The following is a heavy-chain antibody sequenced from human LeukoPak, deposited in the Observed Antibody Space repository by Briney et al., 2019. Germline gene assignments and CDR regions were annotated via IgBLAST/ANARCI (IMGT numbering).Heavy chain of an antibody. CDR2: IYPGDSDT. V-gene: IGHV5-51*03. D-gene: IGHD2-2*01. Sequence: GESLKISCKGSGYSFTSYWIGRMRQMPGKGLEWMGIIYPGDSDTRYSPSFQGQVTISADKSISTAYLQWSSLKASDTAMYYCARLGPAVVPAAPYYYYYMDVWGKGTTVTVSS. J-gene: IGHJ6*03. CDR3: ARLGPAVVPAAPYYYYYMDV. CDR1: GYSFTSYW.